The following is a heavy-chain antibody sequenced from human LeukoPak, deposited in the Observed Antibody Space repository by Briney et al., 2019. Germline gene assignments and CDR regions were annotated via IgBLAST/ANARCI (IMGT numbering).Heavy chain of an antibody. CDR3: ATGMTTVTTSDAFDI. CDR1: GYTFTGYY. CDR2: IIPIFGTA. J-gene: IGHJ3*02. Sequence: ASVKVSCKASGYTFTGYYMHWVRQAPGQGLEWMGGIIPIFGTANYAQKFQGRVTITADESTSTAYMELSSLRSEDTAVYYCATGMTTVTTSDAFDIWGQGTMVTVSS. D-gene: IGHD4-17*01. V-gene: IGHV1-69*13.